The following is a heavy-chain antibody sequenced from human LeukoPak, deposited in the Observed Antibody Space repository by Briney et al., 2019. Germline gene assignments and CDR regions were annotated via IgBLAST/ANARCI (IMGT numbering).Heavy chain of an antibody. D-gene: IGHD5-12*01. CDR3: AIFGYSGLILEY. CDR1: GFSFRDFW. CDR2: INQGGSVK. J-gene: IGHJ4*02. V-gene: IGHV3-7*01. Sequence: GGSLRLSCAASGFSFRDFWMTWVRQAPGKGLERVANINQGGSVKYYVDSVKGRFTISRDYAESLLYVQMNSLRDEETAVYYCAIFGYSGLILEYWSQGTLVTVSS.